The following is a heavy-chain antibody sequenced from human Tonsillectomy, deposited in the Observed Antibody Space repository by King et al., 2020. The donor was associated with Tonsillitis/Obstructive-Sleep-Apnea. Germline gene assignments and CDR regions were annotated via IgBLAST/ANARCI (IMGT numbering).Heavy chain of an antibody. CDR1: GGSFSSYY. V-gene: IGHV4-34*01. CDR3: ARGMEQDFWSGNYSDAFDI. J-gene: IGHJ3*02. D-gene: IGHD3-3*01. Sequence: VQLPQWGAGLLKPSEILSLSCGVYGGSFSSYYWTWIRQPPGKGLEWIGEINHIGSSKYNPSLKSRVIISVDTSKNQFSLKLTSLTAADTAVYYCARGMEQDFWSGNYSDAFDIWGQGTMVTVSS. CDR2: INHIGSS.